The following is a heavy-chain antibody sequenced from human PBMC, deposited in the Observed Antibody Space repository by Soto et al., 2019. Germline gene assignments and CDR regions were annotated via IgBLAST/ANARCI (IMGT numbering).Heavy chain of an antibody. D-gene: IGHD6-19*01. CDR1: GGTFSSYA. Sequence: QVQLVQSGAEVKKPGSSVKVSCKASGGTFSSYAISWVRQAPGQGLEWMGGIIPIFGTANYAQKFQGRVTITADESTSTAYRELSSLRSEDTAVYYCARDSKIAAAWSGWYAGGYYYGMDVWGQGTTVTVSS. CDR2: IIPIFGTA. J-gene: IGHJ6*02. V-gene: IGHV1-69*01. CDR3: ARDSKIAAAWSGWYAGGYYYGMDV.